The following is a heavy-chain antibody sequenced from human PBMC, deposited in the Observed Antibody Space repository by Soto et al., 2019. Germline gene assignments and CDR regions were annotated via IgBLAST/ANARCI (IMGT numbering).Heavy chain of an antibody. CDR3: ARDVITLVLMAV. Sequence: SVKVSCKASGGTFSSYAISWVRQAPGQGLEWMGGIIPIFGTANYAQKFQGRVTITADESTSTAYMELSSLRSEDTAVYYFARDVITLVLMAVWGRGTSVIVSS. V-gene: IGHV1-69*13. CDR2: IIPIFGTA. CDR1: GGTFSSYA. J-gene: IGHJ6*02. D-gene: IGHD3-10*01.